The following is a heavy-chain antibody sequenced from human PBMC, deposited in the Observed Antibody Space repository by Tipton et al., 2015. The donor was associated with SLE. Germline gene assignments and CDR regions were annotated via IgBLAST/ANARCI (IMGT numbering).Heavy chain of an antibody. CDR2: IKEDGSET. J-gene: IGHJ4*02. Sequence: GSLRLSCIASGFTFSSSYMSWVRLAPGKGLEWVAIIKEDGSETNYVDSVKGRFTISRDNAKNSLYLQLSSLRVEDTALYYCSRSLDDWGQGTVVTVSS. V-gene: IGHV3-7*01. CDR3: SRSLDD. CDR1: GFTFSSSY.